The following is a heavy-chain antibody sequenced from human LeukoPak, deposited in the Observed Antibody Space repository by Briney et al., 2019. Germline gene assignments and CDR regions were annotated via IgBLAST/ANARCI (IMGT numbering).Heavy chain of an antibody. CDR3: ARSELATYFDY. J-gene: IGHJ4*02. V-gene: IGHV1-69*04. D-gene: IGHD6-13*01. CDR1: GGTFSSYA. CDR2: IIPILGIA. Sequence: PVKVSCKASGGTFSSYAISWVRQAPGQGLEWMGRIIPILGIANYAQKFQGRVTITADKSTSTAYMELSSLRSEDTAVYYCARSELATYFDYWGQGTLVTVSS.